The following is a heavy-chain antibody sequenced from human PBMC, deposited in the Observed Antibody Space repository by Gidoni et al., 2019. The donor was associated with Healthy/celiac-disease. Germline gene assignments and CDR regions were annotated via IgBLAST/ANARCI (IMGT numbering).Heavy chain of an antibody. D-gene: IGHD1-1*01. V-gene: IGHV3-9*01. CDR3: AKSHYRPNDEYYYGMDV. CDR1: GFTFDDYA. CDR2: ISWNSGSI. J-gene: IGHJ6*02. Sequence: EVQLVESGGSLVQPGRSLRLSCAASGFTFDDYAMHWVRQAPGKGLEWVSGISWNSGSIGYADSVKGRFTISRDNAKNSLYLQMNSLRAEDTALYYCAKSHYRPNDEYYYGMDVWGQGTTVTVSS.